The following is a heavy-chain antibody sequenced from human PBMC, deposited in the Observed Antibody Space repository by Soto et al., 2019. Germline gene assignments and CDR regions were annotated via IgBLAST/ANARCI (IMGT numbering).Heavy chain of an antibody. CDR1: GGAFNTFG. Sequence: SVKVSCKASGGAFNTFGFSWVRQAPGQGLEWMGEIIPFFRTANYAQKFQDRVTITADESTSTVYMDLRSLRSEDTAKYYCARSPPMDSGDKYFYDFWGQGALVTVSS. V-gene: IGHV1-69*13. D-gene: IGHD4-17*01. CDR2: IIPFFRTA. J-gene: IGHJ4*02. CDR3: ARSPPMDSGDKYFYDF.